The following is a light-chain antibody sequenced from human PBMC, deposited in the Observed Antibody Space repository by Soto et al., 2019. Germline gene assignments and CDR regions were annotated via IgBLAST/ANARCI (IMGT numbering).Light chain of an antibody. V-gene: IGKV1-5*03. CDR2: KAS. Sequence: IQMTQSPSTLSGSVGDRVTITCRASQTISSWLAWYQQKPGKAPKLLIYKASTLKSGVPSRFSGSGSGTEFTLTISSLQPDDFATYYCQHYNSCSEAFGQGTMVDIK. CDR3: QHYNSCSEA. J-gene: IGKJ1*01. CDR1: QTISSW.